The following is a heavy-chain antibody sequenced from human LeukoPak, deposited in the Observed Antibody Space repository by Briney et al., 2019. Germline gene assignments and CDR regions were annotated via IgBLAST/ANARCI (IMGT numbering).Heavy chain of an antibody. D-gene: IGHD2-2*01. Sequence: GGSLRLSCAASGFTFSSYAMSWVRQAPGKGLEWVSAISVSGGSTYYADSVKGRFTISRDNSKNTLYLQMNSLRAEDTAVYYCAKAYCSSTSCYPPPLDYWGQGTLVTVSS. J-gene: IGHJ4*02. CDR2: ISVSGGST. V-gene: IGHV3-23*01. CDR1: GFTFSSYA. CDR3: AKAYCSSTSCYPPPLDY.